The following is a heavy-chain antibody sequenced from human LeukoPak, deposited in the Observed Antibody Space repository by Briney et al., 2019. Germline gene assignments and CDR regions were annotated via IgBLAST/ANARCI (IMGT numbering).Heavy chain of an antibody. D-gene: IGHD3-10*01. CDR3: AKATKRGITMVRGVRYYYYYYYMDV. J-gene: IGHJ6*03. Sequence: PGGSLRLSCTVSGFTVSSNSMSWVRQAPGKGLEWVSFIYSDNTHYSDSVKGRFTISRDNSKNTLYLQMNSLRAEDTAVYYCAKATKRGITMVRGVRYYYYYYYMDVWGKGTTVTISS. V-gene: IGHV3-53*01. CDR1: GFTVSSNS. CDR2: IYSDNT.